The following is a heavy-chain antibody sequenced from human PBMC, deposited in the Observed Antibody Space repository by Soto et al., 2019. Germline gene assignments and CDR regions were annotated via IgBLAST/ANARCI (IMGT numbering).Heavy chain of an antibody. V-gene: IGHV1-69*01. Sequence: QVQLVQSGAEVKNPGSSVKVSCKTSGFTFNVYGIHWVRQAPGQGLEWMGGLIPIYDAPNYAQKFQGRVSITADQSTTTVYLELSSLRSEDTAVYFCARVRDPHLDHYGLDVWGQGTTVTVSS. CDR3: ARVRDPHLDHYGLDV. CDR1: GFTFNVYG. CDR2: LIPIYDAP. J-gene: IGHJ6*02.